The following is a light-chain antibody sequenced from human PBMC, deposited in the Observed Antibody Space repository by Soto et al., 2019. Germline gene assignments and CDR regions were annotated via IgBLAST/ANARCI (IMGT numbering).Light chain of an antibody. J-gene: IGLJ1*01. CDR2: EVS. CDR3: CSYAGSSTPLI. Sequence: QSVLTQPASVSGSPGQSIIISCTGTSCDVGSYNLVSWYQQHPGKAPKLMIYEVSKRPSGVSNRFSGSKSGNTASLTISGLQAEDEADYYCCSYAGSSTPLIFGTGTKVTVL. V-gene: IGLV2-23*02. CDR1: SCDVGSYNL.